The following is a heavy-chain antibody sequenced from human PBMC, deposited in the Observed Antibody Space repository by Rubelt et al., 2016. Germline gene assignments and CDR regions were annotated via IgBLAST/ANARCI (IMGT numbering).Heavy chain of an antibody. J-gene: IGHJ5*02. CDR1: GGSISSYY. CDR3: ARRGSRGAYPT. V-gene: IGHV4-59*08. CDR2: IYYSGST. Sequence: GPGLVKPSETLSLPCTVSGGSISSYYWSWIRQPPGKGLEWIGYIYYSGSTNYNPSLKSRVTISVATSKNQFSLTLSPATAADTAVYYCARRGSRGAYPTWGQGTLVTVSS. D-gene: IGHD3-10*01.